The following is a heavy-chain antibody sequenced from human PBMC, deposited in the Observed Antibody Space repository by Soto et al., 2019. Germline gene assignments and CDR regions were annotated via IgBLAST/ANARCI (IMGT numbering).Heavy chain of an antibody. V-gene: IGHV5-51*01. J-gene: IGHJ4*02. Sequence: GESLKISCKASGYTYTNYWLGWVRQMPGNGLEWMGILYPGDSDTRYSPSFEGQVTISADKSITTAYLQWSSLRASDTAMYYCARLHSGTARPDYWGQGTQVTVSS. CDR2: LYPGDSDT. CDR3: ARLHSGTARPDY. CDR1: GYTYTNYW. D-gene: IGHD6-19*01.